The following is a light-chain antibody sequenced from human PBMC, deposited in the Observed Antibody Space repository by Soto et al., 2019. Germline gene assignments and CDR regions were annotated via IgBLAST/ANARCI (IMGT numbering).Light chain of an antibody. J-gene: IGKJ1*01. V-gene: IGKV3-11*01. CDR1: QSVSTS. CDR3: QVRDVWPS. CDR2: DAS. Sequence: IVLTQSPVTLALSPGERAVLSCRASQSVSTSLAWYQHKPGQAPRLFIYDASKRAPGIPARFRGSGSGTDFTLTISSLEPEDIAVYYCQVRDVWPSFGQGTKVEIK.